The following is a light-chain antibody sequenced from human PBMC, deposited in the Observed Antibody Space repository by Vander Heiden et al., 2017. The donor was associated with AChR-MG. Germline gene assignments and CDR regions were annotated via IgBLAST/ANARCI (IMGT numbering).Light chain of an antibody. CDR3: QHYATYPLT. V-gene: IGKV1-5*03. Sequence: DIQMTQSPSTLSASVGDRITVTCRASQNIVTWLAWYQQKPGKAPRLLIYAASNLQTGVPSRFSGSGSGTEFTLTISSLQPDDFATYYCQHYATYPLTFGGGTTVEI. CDR1: QNIVTW. CDR2: AAS. J-gene: IGKJ4*01.